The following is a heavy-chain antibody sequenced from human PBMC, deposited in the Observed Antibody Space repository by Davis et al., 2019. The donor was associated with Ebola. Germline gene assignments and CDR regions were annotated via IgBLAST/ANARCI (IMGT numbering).Heavy chain of an antibody. CDR1: GGTFNTYT. CDR2: LIPIFGAA. V-gene: IGHV1-69*13. Sequence: SVKVSCKASGGTFNTYTITWVRQAPGQGLEWMGGLIPIFGAANYAQKFQGRVTITADESTSTAYMELSSLRSEDTAVYYCARETNSVTTDHDAFDIWGQGTMVTVSS. CDR3: ARETNSVTTDHDAFDI. D-gene: IGHD4-17*01. J-gene: IGHJ3*02.